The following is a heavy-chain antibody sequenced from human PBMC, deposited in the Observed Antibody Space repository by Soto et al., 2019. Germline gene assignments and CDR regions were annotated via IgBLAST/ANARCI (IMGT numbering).Heavy chain of an antibody. CDR1: GYTFTSSD. V-gene: IGHV1-18*04. CDR3: ARVIPGAEAWFDP. Sequence: QVQLVQSGGEVKKPGASVRVSCKASGYTFTSSDITWVRQAPGQGLEWMGWISAYNGNTNYAQKLQGRVNMTTDTSTNTAYMELRNLISDDTAVYFCARVIPGAEAWFDPWGQGTLVTVSS. J-gene: IGHJ5*02. CDR2: ISAYNGNT. D-gene: IGHD2-2*01.